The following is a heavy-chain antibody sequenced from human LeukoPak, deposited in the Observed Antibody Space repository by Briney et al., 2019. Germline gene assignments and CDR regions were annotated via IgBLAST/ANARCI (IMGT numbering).Heavy chain of an antibody. V-gene: IGHV4-59*12. D-gene: IGHD3-3*01. CDR1: GGSISSYY. CDR2: IYYSGST. Sequence: PSETLSLTCTVSGGSISSYYWSWIRQPPGKGLEWIGYIYYSGSTNYNPSLKSRVTISVDTSKNQFSLKLSSVTAADTAVYYCARAQGRITIFGVVILDYWGQGTLVTVSS. CDR3: ARAQGRITIFGVVILDY. J-gene: IGHJ4*02.